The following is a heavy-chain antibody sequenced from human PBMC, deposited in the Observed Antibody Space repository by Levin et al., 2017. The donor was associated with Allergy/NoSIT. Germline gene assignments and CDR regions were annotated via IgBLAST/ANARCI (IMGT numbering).Heavy chain of an antibody. V-gene: IGHV1-46*03. CDR1: GYTFTSCY. Sequence: ASVKVSCKASGYTFTSCYIHWVRQAPGQGLEWMGIIDPSDGVTNYAQNFQGRVTMTRDTSTSTVYMELSSLRSEDTAVYYCARDRPLDADEAFDIWGHGTMVTISS. D-gene: IGHD3-9*01. CDR2: IDPSDGVT. J-gene: IGHJ3*02. CDR3: ARDRPLDADEAFDI.